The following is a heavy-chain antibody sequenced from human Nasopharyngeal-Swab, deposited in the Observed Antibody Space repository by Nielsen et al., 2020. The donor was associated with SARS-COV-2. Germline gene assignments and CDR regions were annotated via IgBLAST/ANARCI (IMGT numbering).Heavy chain of an antibody. J-gene: IGHJ4*02. CDR3: AKGGYGGNSATYDY. V-gene: IGHV3-43*01. Sequence: GGSLRLSCAASGSTFDAYTMHWVRQAPGKGLEWVSLISWDGGSTYYADSVKGRFTISRGNSKNSLYLQMNSLRTEDTALYYCAKGGYGGNSATYDYWGQGTLVTVSS. CDR1: GSTFDAYT. D-gene: IGHD4-23*01. CDR2: ISWDGGST.